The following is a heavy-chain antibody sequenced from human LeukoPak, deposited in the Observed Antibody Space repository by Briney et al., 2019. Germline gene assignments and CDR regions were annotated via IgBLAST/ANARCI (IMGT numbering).Heavy chain of an antibody. CDR2: ICTYNGNT. J-gene: IGHJ4*02. CDR3: AREGTHVPFEY. Sequence: AAVTVTCKASGYTFTSYGISWVRQPPGQGLEWMGWICTYNGNTNFAQKLQGRVTMTTDTSTSTAYMELRSLRSDDTAVYYCAREGTHVPFEYWGEGTLVSVSS. V-gene: IGHV1-18*04. CDR1: GYTFTSYG.